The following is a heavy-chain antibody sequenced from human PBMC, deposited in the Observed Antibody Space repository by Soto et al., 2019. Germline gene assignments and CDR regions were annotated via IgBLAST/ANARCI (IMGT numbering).Heavy chain of an antibody. V-gene: IGHV3-30-3*01. D-gene: IGHD5-18*01. CDR1: GFTFDNYA. CDR3: ARDTAMGFDY. J-gene: IGHJ4*02. Sequence: VQLVESGGVLVQPGRSLRLSCTASGFTFDNYAMHWVRQAPGKGLEWVAVISYDGSNKYYADSVKGRFTISRDNSKNTLYLQMNSLRAEDTAVYYCARDTAMGFDYWGQGTLVTVSS. CDR2: ISYDGSNK.